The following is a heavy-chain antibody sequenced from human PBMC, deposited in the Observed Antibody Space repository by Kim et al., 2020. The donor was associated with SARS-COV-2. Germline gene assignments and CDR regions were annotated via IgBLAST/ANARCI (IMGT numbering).Heavy chain of an antibody. Sequence: GGSLRLSCAASGFTFSSYSMNWVRQAPGKGLEWVSSISSSSSYIYYADSVKGRFTISRDNAKNSLYLQMNSLRAEDTAVYYCARRACSGGSCYIGTHAFDIWGQGTMVTVSS. CDR2: ISSSSSYI. CDR1: GFTFSSYS. D-gene: IGHD2-15*01. J-gene: IGHJ3*02. V-gene: IGHV3-21*01. CDR3: ARRACSGGSCYIGTHAFDI.